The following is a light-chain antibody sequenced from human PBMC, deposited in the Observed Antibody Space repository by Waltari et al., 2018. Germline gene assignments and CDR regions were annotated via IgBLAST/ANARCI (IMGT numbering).Light chain of an antibody. CDR3: ASWDDSHYV. Sequence: QSVLTQPPSASATPGQRVSISCSGSHSTLGSNYLYWYQQLPGTPPKLLIYRNNQRPSRVPDRFSASKYGTSASLAISELRSEDEGIYYCASWDDSHYVFGPGTTVSVL. V-gene: IGLV1-47*01. J-gene: IGLJ1*01. CDR1: HSTLGSNY. CDR2: RNN.